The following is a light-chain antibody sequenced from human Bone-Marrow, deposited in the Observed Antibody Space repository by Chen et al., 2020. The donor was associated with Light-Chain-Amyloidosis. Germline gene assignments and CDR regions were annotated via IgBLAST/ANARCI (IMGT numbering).Light chain of an antibody. Sequence: QSALTQPASVSGSPGQSITISCTGTSSDVGGDNHVSCYQQHPDKAPKLMIYEVTNRPSWVPDRFSGAKSDNTASLPISGLQPEDEADYFCSSYTITNTLVFGSGTRVTVL. CDR3: SSYTITNTLV. CDR2: EVT. J-gene: IGLJ1*01. CDR1: SSDVGGDNH. V-gene: IGLV2-14*01.